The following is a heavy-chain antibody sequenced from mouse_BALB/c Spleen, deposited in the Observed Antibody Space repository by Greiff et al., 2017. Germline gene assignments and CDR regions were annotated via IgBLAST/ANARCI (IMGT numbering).Heavy chain of an antibody. CDR2: ISSGGSYT. J-gene: IGHJ2*01. CDR1: GFTFSSYT. V-gene: IGHV5-6-4*01. D-gene: IGHD2-1*01. CDR3: TRDGNYEKVYFDY. Sequence: EVKLVESGGGLVKPGGSLKLSCAASGFTFSSYTMSWVRQTPEKRLEWVATISSGGSYTYYPDSVKGRFTISRDNAKNTLYLQMSSLKSEDTAMYYCTRDGNYEKVYFDYWGQGTTLTVSS.